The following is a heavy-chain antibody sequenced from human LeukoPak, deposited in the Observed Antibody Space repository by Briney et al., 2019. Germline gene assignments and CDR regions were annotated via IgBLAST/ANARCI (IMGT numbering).Heavy chain of an antibody. Sequence: SETLSLTCTVSGGSISSSSYYWGWIRQPPGKGLEWIGSIYYSGSTYYNPSLKSRVTISVDTSKNQFSLKLSSVTAADTAVYYCARQRVHGPPYYYYMDVWGKGTTVTISS. J-gene: IGHJ6*03. CDR1: GGSISSSSYY. D-gene: IGHD4/OR15-4a*01. CDR3: ARQRVHGPPYYYYMDV. V-gene: IGHV4-39*07. CDR2: IYYSGST.